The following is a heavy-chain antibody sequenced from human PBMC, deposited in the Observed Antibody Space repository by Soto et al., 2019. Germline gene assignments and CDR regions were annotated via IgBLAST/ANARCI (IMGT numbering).Heavy chain of an antibody. D-gene: IGHD2-15*01. V-gene: IGHV4-31*03. CDR2: IYYSGST. CDR1: GGSISSGGYY. J-gene: IGHJ5*02. CDR3: ARHKYGGNWLNNWFDP. Sequence: QVQLQESGPGLVKPSQTLSLTCTVSGGSISSGGYYWSWIRQHPGKGLEWIGYIYYSGSTYYHPSLKSRVTISVDPSKNHFSLKLSSVTAADTAVYYCARHKYGGNWLNNWFDPWGQGTLVTVSS.